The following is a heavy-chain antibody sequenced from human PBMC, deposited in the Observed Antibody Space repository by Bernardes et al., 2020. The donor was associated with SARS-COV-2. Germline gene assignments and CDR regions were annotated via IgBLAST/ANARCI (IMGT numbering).Heavy chain of an antibody. D-gene: IGHD6-19*01. CDR3: ATAPRLGSGWYAARAEYFQH. CDR1: GYTLTELS. CDR2: FDPEDGET. Sequence: ASVKVSCKVSGYTLTELSMHWVRQAPGKGLEWMGGFDPEDGETIYAQKFQGRVTMTEDTSTDTAYMKLSSLRSEDTAVYYCATAPRLGSGWYAARAEYFQHWGQGTLVTVSS. V-gene: IGHV1-24*01. J-gene: IGHJ1*01.